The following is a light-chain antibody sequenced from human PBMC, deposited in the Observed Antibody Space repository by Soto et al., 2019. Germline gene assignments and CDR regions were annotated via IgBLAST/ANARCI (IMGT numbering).Light chain of an antibody. V-gene: IGKV3-15*01. CDR3: QQYNNWPLT. J-gene: IGKJ4*01. Sequence: ERLMAQSPTTLSLSPGGRATLFFTARQSVNSNLAWYQQKRGQAPRHLVYGASTRATGIPARFSGSGSETEFTLTISSLQSEDFAVYYCQQYNNWPLTFGGGTKVDIK. CDR1: QSVNSN. CDR2: GAS.